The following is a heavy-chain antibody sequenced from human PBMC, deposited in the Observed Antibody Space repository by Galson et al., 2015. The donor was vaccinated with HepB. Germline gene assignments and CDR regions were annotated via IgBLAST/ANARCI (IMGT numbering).Heavy chain of an antibody. CDR3: AKSQKGPYYYAMDV. J-gene: IGHJ6*02. CDR2: VSGGGGDT. CDR1: GFTFSSYA. Sequence: SLRLSCAASGFTFSSYAMSWVRQAPGKGLEWVATVSGGGGDTNYADAAKGRSSISRDNSKNTVFLQMNSLRAEDTAVYYCAKSQKGPYYYAMDVWGQGTTVTVSS. V-gene: IGHV3-23*01.